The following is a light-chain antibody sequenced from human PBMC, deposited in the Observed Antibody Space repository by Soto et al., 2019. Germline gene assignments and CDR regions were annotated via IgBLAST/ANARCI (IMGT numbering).Light chain of an antibody. J-gene: IGKJ1*01. Sequence: MTQSPATLSVSVGERATLSCRASQSINSGLAWYQQKPGKAPKLLISKASSMDNGVPSRFSGSGSGTEFTLTIIRLEPDDFAAYYCQEYGSPWTFGQGTKVDIK. CDR2: KAS. CDR1: QSINSG. CDR3: QEYGSPWT. V-gene: IGKV1-5*03.